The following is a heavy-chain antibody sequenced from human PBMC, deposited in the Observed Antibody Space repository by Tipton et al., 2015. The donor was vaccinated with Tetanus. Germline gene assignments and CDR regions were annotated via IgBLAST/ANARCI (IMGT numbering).Heavy chain of an antibody. CDR2: IHHSGST. D-gene: IGHD7-27*01. CDR1: GGSFSGYF. Sequence: TLSLTCVVYGGSFSGYFWSWIRQPPGKGLEWIGEIHHSGSTNYNPSLKSRVTISVDTSKNQFSLKLSSVTAADTAVYYCARIRQVGKPGPFFDYWGQGTLVTVSS. V-gene: IGHV4-34*01. J-gene: IGHJ4*02. CDR3: ARIRQVGKPGPFFDY.